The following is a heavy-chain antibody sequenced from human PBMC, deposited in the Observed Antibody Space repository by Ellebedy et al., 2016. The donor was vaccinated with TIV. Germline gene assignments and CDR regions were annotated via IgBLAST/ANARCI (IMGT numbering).Heavy chain of an antibody. V-gene: IGHV4-61*01. D-gene: IGHD7-27*01. CDR1: GGSVRSGSYY. CDR2: IYYSGIT. Sequence: MPSETLSLTCTVSGGSVRSGSYYWSWIRQPPGKGLEWIAYIYYSGITTYNPSLKSRITISVDTFKNQFFLKLSSVTAADTAVYYCARRTGAEDFDFWGQGALVTVSS. CDR3: ARRTGAEDFDF. J-gene: IGHJ4*02.